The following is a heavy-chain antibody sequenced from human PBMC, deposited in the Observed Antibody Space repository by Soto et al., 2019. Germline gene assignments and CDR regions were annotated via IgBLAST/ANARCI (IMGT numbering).Heavy chain of an antibody. CDR2: INAGNGNT. D-gene: IGHD6-19*01. V-gene: IGHV1-3*01. Sequence: QVQLVQSGAEVKQPGASVKVSCKASGYSFTTFPMHWVRQAPGQRLEWMGWINAGNGNTKYSQKFQDRVTITRDTSASTAYMELSSLRSEDTAVYYCASLAVAGTDYWGQGTLVTVSS. CDR3: ASLAVAGTDY. J-gene: IGHJ4*02. CDR1: GYSFTTFP.